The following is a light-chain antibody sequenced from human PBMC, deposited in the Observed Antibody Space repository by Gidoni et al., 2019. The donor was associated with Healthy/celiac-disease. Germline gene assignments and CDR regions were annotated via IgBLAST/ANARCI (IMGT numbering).Light chain of an antibody. Sequence: SSSSSLSSSVKLTCTLSSGHSSYIIAWHQQQPGKAPRYLMKLEGSGSYNKGSGVPDRFSGSSSGADRYLTISNLQFEDEADYYCETWDSNTRVFGGGTKLTVL. CDR1: SGHSSYI. CDR2: LEGSGSY. J-gene: IGLJ3*02. CDR3: ETWDSNTRV. V-gene: IGLV4-60*02.